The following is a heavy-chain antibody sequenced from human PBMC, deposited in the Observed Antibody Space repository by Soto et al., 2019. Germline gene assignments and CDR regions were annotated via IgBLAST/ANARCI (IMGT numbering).Heavy chain of an antibody. V-gene: IGHV3-21*04. D-gene: IGHD6-13*01. CDR1: GFTFSSYS. CDR2: ISSSSSYI. Sequence: PGGSLRLSCAASGFTFSSYSMNWVRQAPGKGLEWVSSISSSSSYIYYADSVKGRFTISRDNAKNSLYLQMNSLRAEDTAVYYCARGVAAAGTSALGVYWGQGTLVTVSS. CDR3: ARGVAAAGTSALGVY. J-gene: IGHJ4*02.